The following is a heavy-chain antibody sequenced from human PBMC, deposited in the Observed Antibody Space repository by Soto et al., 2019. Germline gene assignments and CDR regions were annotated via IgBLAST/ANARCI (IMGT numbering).Heavy chain of an antibody. J-gene: IGHJ4*02. D-gene: IGHD6-6*01. CDR2: ISGSDGNT. V-gene: IGHV3-23*01. Sequence: PGGSLRLSCTASGFTFSSYAMSWVRQAPGKGLEWISAISGSDGNTYYADSVKGRFTISRDNSKNTLYLQMNSLRAEDTAVYYCAKSITARPFDYWGQGALVTVSS. CDR1: GFTFSSYA. CDR3: AKSITARPFDY.